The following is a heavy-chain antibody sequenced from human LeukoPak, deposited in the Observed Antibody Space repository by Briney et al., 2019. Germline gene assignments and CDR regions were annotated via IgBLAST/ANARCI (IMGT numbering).Heavy chain of an antibody. Sequence: GGSLRLSCAAPGFTFSGSAMHWVRQASGKGLEWVGRIRSKTNSYESAYAASVKGRFTISRDDSKNTAYMQMNSLKTEDTAVYYCTRTIRGSSALYLYYYYYMDVWGKGTTVTVSS. V-gene: IGHV3-73*01. CDR2: IRSKTNSYES. CDR3: TRTIRGSSALYLYYYYYMDV. J-gene: IGHJ6*03. CDR1: GFTFSGSA. D-gene: IGHD1-26*01.